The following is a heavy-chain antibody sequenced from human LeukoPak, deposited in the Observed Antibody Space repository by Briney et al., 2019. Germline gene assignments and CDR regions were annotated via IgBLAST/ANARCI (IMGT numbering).Heavy chain of an antibody. D-gene: IGHD6-19*01. J-gene: IGHJ4*02. V-gene: IGHV4-34*01. CDR3: ARLAVAALYYFDY. Sequence: SETLSLTCAVYGGSFSGYYWSWIRQPPGKGLEWIGKINHSGSTNYNPSLKSRVTISVDTSKNQFSLKLSSVTAADTAVYYCARLAVAALYYFDYWGQGTLVTVSS. CDR2: INHSGST. CDR1: GGSFSGYY.